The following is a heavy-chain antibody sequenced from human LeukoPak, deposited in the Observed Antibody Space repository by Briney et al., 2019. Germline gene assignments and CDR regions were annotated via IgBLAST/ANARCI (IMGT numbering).Heavy chain of an antibody. V-gene: IGHV4-61*02. J-gene: IGHJ6*03. Sequence: ASQTLSLTCTVSGGSISSGSYYWSWIRQPAGKGLEWIGRIYTSGSTNYNPSLKSRVTISVDTSKNQFSLKLSSVTAADTAVYYCARDQGQGYYYYYMDVWAKGPRSPSP. CDR1: GGSISSGSYY. CDR3: ARDQGQGYYYYYMDV. CDR2: IYTSGST.